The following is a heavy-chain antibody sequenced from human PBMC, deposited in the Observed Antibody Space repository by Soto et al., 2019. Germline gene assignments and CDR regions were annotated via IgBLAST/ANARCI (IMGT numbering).Heavy chain of an antibody. V-gene: IGHV5-10-1*01. CDR2: IDPSDTYT. D-gene: IGHD4-4*01. Sequence: GESLKISCKGSGYSFTSYWISWVRQMPGKGLEWMGRIDPSDTYTNYSPSFQGDVTIPADKSISTAYLQWSSLKASDTAMYYCARDKRDCSTNYYYYGMDVWGEGTTVTVSS. J-gene: IGHJ6*01. CDR3: ARDKRDCSTNYYYYGMDV. CDR1: GYSFTSYW.